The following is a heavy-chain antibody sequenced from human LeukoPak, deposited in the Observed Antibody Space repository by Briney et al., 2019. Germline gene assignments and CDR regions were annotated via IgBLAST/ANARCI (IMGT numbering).Heavy chain of an antibody. Sequence: GGSLRLSCAASKFTFSRYGMHWVRQAPGEGLEWVAVISYDESEKYYADSVKGRFTISRDNSKNTLYLQMNSLRAEDTAVYYCAREGGRSGSHGPPLYWGQGTLVTVSS. CDR3: AREGGRSGSHGPPLY. V-gene: IGHV3-33*08. CDR1: KFTFSRYG. J-gene: IGHJ4*02. CDR2: ISYDESEK. D-gene: IGHD1-26*01.